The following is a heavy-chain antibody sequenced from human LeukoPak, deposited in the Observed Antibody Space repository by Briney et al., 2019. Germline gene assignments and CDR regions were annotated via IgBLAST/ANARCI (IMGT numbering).Heavy chain of an antibody. CDR3: ARADCGGDCFYYGMDV. D-gene: IGHD2-21*01. Sequence: PGGSLRLSCAASGFTFSSYSMHWVRQAPGKGLEWVSSISSSSSYIYYADSVKGRFTISRDNAKNSLYLQMNSLRAEDTAVYYCARADCGGDCFYYGMDVWGQGTTVTVSS. J-gene: IGHJ6*02. V-gene: IGHV3-21*01. CDR2: ISSSSSYI. CDR1: GFTFSSYS.